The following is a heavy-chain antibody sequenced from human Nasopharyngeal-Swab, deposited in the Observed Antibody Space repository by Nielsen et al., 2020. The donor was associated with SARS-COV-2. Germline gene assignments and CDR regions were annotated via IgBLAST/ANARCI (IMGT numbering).Heavy chain of an antibody. CDR1: GFTFNSHW. D-gene: IGHD6-13*01. V-gene: IGHV3-7*01. CDR2: IKPDGWEK. CDR3: ARGLSWYGGPGGDY. J-gene: IGHJ4*02. Sequence: GGSLRLSSAASGFTFNSHWMSWVRQAPGKGLEWVANIKPDGWEKNYGDSVKGRFTIYRDNGHNSMFLQLKSLRAEDTAVYYCARGLSWYGGPGGDYWGRGTQVIVSS.